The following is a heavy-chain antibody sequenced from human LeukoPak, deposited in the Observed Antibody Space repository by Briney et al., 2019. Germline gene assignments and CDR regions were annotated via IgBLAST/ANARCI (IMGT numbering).Heavy chain of an antibody. Sequence: AGGSLRLSCEASGFTLTNYEMSWVRQAPGKGLEWISYISNSGAAIHYADSVKGRFTISRDNAQNSLYLQMSSLRAEDTAVYYCARDAQLSGDELGLWGQGTLVTVSS. CDR1: GFTLTNYE. J-gene: IGHJ4*02. D-gene: IGHD5-12*01. V-gene: IGHV3-48*03. CDR2: ISNSGAAI. CDR3: ARDAQLSGDELGL.